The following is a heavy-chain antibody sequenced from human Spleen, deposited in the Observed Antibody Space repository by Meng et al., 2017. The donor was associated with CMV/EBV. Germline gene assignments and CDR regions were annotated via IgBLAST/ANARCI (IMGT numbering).Heavy chain of an antibody. Sequence: LICAVYGGSFSGYYWSWIRQPPGKGLEWIGEINHSGSTNYNPSLKSRVTISVDTSKNQFSLKLSSVTAADTAVYYCARALAVAGKYDYWGQGTLVTVSS. CDR2: INHSGST. J-gene: IGHJ4*02. CDR3: ARALAVAGKYDY. V-gene: IGHV4-34*01. CDR1: GGSFSGYY. D-gene: IGHD6-19*01.